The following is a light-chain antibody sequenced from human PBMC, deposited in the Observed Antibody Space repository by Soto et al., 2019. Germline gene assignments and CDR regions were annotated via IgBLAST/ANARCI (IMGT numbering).Light chain of an antibody. Sequence: QFVLTQPPSVSGDPGQRVTISCTGSSSNIGAGYDVHWYQQLPGTAPKLLIYGNSNRPSGVPDRFSGSKSGTSASLAITGLQAEYEADYYCQSYDSSLSGSYVFGTGTKLTVL. V-gene: IGLV1-40*01. CDR2: GNS. J-gene: IGLJ1*01. CDR3: QSYDSSLSGSYV. CDR1: SSNIGAGYD.